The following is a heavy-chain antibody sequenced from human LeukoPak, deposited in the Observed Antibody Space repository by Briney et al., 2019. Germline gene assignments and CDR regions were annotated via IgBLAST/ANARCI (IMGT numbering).Heavy chain of an antibody. Sequence: SGGSLRLSCAASGFTFSSYAMHWVRQAPGKGLEWVAVISYDGSNKYYADSVKGRFTISRDNSKNTLYLQMNSLRAEDTAVYYCARGQGAHLYYYYGMDVWGQGTTVTVSS. CDR1: GFTFSSYA. CDR2: ISYDGSNK. CDR3: ARGQGAHLYYYYGMDV. J-gene: IGHJ6*02. V-gene: IGHV3-30-3*01.